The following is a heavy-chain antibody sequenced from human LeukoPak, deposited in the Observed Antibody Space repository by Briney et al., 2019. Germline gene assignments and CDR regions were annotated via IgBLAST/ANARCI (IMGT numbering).Heavy chain of an antibody. Sequence: GESLKISCKGLGYRFSSYSIGWVRPMPGKGLEWMGIIYPDVSDTRYSTSFQGQVTTSADKPFSTAYLQWSSLKASDTAMYYCARQYYDFWSGYPRQTYYFDYWGQGTLVTVSS. CDR2: IYPDVSDT. J-gene: IGHJ4*02. D-gene: IGHD3-3*01. CDR3: ARQYYDFWSGYPRQTYYFDY. CDR1: GYRFSSYS. V-gene: IGHV5-51*01.